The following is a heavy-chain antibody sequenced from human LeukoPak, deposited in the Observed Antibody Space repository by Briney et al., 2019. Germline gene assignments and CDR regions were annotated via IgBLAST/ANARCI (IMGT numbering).Heavy chain of an antibody. Sequence: GASVKVSCKASGGTFSSYAISWVRQAPGQGLEWMGRIIPILGIANYAQKFQGRVTITADKSTSTAYMELSSLRSEDTAVYYCATDPVKYCSGGSCYFWGQGTLVTASS. CDR3: ATDPVKYCSGGSCYF. J-gene: IGHJ4*02. V-gene: IGHV1-69*04. CDR2: IIPILGIA. D-gene: IGHD2-15*01. CDR1: GGTFSSYA.